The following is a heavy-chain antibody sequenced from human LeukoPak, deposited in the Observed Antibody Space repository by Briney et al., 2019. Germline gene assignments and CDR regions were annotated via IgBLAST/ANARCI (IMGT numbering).Heavy chain of an antibody. CDR3: ASDSSSWPHGSDY. V-gene: IGHV1-18*04. Sequence: ASVKVSCKASGYTFTGYHMHWVRQAPGQGLEWMGWISAYNGNTNYAQKLQGRVTMTTDTSTSTAYMELRSLRSDDTAVYYCASDSSSWPHGSDYWGQGTLVTVSS. CDR1: GYTFTGYH. CDR2: ISAYNGNT. D-gene: IGHD6-13*01. J-gene: IGHJ4*02.